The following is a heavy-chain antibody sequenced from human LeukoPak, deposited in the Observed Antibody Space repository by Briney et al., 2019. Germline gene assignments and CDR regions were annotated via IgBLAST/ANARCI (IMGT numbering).Heavy chain of an antibody. D-gene: IGHD3-22*01. CDR1: GYTFTSYD. CDR3: ARGDTMIVVVDY. Sequence: ASVKVSCKASGYTFTSYDINWVRQAPGQGLEWMGWINPNSGGTNYAQKFQGRVTMTRDTSISTAYMELSRLRSDDTAVYYCARGDTMIVVVDYWGQGTLVTVSS. CDR2: INPNSGGT. V-gene: IGHV1-2*02. J-gene: IGHJ4*02.